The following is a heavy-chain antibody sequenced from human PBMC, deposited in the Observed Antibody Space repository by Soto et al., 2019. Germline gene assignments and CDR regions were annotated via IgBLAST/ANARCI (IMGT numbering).Heavy chain of an antibody. J-gene: IGHJ4*02. Sequence: PSETLSLTCTVSGGSISSGDYYWSWIRQPPGKGLEWIGYIYSSGSTYYNPSLKSRVTISVDTSKKQFSLKLSSVTAADTAVYYCARTTAVPNTLRSRYYFDYWGQGMLVTVSS. D-gene: IGHD4-17*01. V-gene: IGHV4-30-4*01. CDR2: IYSSGST. CDR1: GGSISSGDYY. CDR3: ARTTAVPNTLRSRYYFDY.